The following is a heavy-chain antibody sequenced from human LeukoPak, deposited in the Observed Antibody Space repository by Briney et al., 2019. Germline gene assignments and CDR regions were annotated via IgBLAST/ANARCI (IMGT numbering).Heavy chain of an antibody. V-gene: IGHV3-73*01. Sequence: GGSLRLSCAASGFTFSGSAMHWVRQASGKGLEWVGRIRSKANSYATAYAASVKGRFTISRDDSKNTAYLQVNSLKTEDTAVYYCTSDRSPGATNYWGQGTLVTVSS. CDR1: GFTFSGSA. D-gene: IGHD1-14*01. CDR3: TSDRSPGATNY. J-gene: IGHJ4*02. CDR2: IRSKANSYAT.